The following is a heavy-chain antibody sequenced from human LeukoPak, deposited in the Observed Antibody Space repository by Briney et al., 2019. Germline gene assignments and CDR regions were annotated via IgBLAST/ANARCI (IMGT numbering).Heavy chain of an antibody. D-gene: IGHD3-22*01. CDR1: GFTVSSNY. CDR3: ARDLYYDSSGHYYHDY. Sequence: GGSLRLSCAASGFTVSSNYMTWVRQAPGKGPEWVSVIYSGGSTFYADSVKGRFTISRDNSKNTLYLQMNSLRAEDTAVYYCARDLYYDSSGHYYHDYWGQGTLVTVSS. CDR2: IYSGGST. J-gene: IGHJ4*02. V-gene: IGHV3-53*01.